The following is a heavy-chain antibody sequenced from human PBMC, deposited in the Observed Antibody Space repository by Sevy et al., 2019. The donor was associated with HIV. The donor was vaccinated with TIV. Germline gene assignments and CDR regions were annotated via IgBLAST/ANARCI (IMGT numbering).Heavy chain of an antibody. CDR1: GFTFSSYW. CDR2: IKQDGSEK. D-gene: IGHD2-2*01. CDR3: ARDLTGRGEVVAQLLRD. J-gene: IGHJ4*02. V-gene: IGHV3-7*03. Sequence: GGSLRLSCAASGFTFSSYWMSWVRQAPGKGLEWVANIKQDGSEKYCVDSVKGRFTISRDNAKNSLYLQMNSLRAEDTAVYDCARDLTGRGEVVAQLLRDWGQGTLVTVSS.